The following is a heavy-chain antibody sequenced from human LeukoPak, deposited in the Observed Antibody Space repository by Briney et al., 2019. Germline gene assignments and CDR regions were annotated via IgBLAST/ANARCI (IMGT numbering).Heavy chain of an antibody. V-gene: IGHV4-34*01. J-gene: IGHJ2*01. D-gene: IGHD3-3*01. CDR1: GGSFSGYY. CDR3: ARGDLYYDFWSGYPSRDWYFDL. Sequence: SETLSLTCAVYGGSFSGYYWSWIRQPPGKGLEWIGEINHSGSTNYNPSLKSRVTISVDTSKNQFSLKLGSVTAADTAVYYCARGDLYYDFWSGYPSRDWYFDLWGRGTPVTVSS. CDR2: INHSGST.